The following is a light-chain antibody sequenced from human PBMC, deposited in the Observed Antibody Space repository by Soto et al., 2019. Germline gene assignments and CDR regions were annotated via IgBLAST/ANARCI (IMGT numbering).Light chain of an antibody. Sequence: DIQMTQSPSSLSASVGNSVTITCRASQGIRNSLAWYQQRPGKVPELLIYAASTLQSGVTSRFSGSGSGTEFTLNISSLQIEDIETYYCQEYNSAQFTFDLGTKVDIK. V-gene: IGKV1-27*01. CDR2: AAS. CDR1: QGIRNS. J-gene: IGKJ3*01. CDR3: QEYNSAQFT.